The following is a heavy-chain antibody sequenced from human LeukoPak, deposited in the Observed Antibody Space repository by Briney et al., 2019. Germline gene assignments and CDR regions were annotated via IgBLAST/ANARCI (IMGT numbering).Heavy chain of an antibody. Sequence: GASVKACKASGYTFTGYYMHWVRQAPGQGLEWMGWINPNSGGTNYAQKFQGRVTMTRDTSISTAYMELSRLRSDDTAVYYCARSAGYPDLWGRGTLVTVS. V-gene: IGHV1-2*02. CDR3: ARSAGYPDL. J-gene: IGHJ2*01. CDR2: INPNSGGT. CDR1: GYTFTGYY. D-gene: IGHD5-12*01.